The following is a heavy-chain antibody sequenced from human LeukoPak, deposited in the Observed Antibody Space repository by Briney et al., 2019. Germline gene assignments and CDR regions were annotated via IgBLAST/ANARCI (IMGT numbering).Heavy chain of an antibody. CDR3: AKDAKPYYYDSSGYYYAGAFDI. Sequence: PGGSLRLSCAASGFTFSSCWMHWVRQDPGKGLVWVARINSDGSSTSYADSVKGRFTISRDNAKSTLYLQMSSLRAEDTAVYYCAKDAKPYYYDSSGYYYAGAFDIWGQGTMVTVSS. CDR1: GFTFSSCW. CDR2: INSDGSST. D-gene: IGHD3-22*01. J-gene: IGHJ3*02. V-gene: IGHV3-74*01.